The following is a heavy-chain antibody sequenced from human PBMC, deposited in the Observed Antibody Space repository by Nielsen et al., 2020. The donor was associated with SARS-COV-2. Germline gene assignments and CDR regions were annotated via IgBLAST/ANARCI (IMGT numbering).Heavy chain of an antibody. CDR2: IYYSGST. J-gene: IGHJ4*02. CDR3: AIIAARYYFDY. V-gene: IGHV4-59*12. D-gene: IGHD6-13*01. Sequence: GSLRLSCTVSGGSISSYYWSWIRQPPGKGLEWIGYIYYSGSTNYNPSLKSRVTISVDTSKNQFSLKLSSVTAADTAVYYCAIIAARYYFDYWGQGTLVTVSS. CDR1: GGSISSYY.